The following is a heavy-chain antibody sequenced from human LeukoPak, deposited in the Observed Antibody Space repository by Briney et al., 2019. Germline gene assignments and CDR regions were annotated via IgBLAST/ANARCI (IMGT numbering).Heavy chain of an antibody. CDR2: IYHSGST. J-gene: IGHJ3*02. CDR1: DYSINSGYY. V-gene: IGHV4-38-2*02. Sequence: SETLSLTCTVSDYSINSGYYWGWIRQPPGKGLEWIAIIYHSGSTYYNPSLKSRVTISVDMSKNQFSLNLSSVTAADTAVYYCARGPYKYDGSGAFDIWGQGTMVTVSS. CDR3: ARGPYKYDGSGAFDI. D-gene: IGHD3-22*01.